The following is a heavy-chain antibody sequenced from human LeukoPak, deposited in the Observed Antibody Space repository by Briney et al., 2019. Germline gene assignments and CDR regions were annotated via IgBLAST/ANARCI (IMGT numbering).Heavy chain of an antibody. Sequence: PGGSLRLSCTASGFTFSDYYMSWIRQAPGKGLEWVSYISSSGSIIYYADSVKGRFTISRDNARNSLYLQMNSLRAEDTAVYYCARDHGWELPTDYWGQGTLVTVSS. J-gene: IGHJ4*02. D-gene: IGHD1-26*01. CDR1: GFTFSDYY. CDR2: ISSSGSII. V-gene: IGHV3-11*01. CDR3: ARDHGWELPTDY.